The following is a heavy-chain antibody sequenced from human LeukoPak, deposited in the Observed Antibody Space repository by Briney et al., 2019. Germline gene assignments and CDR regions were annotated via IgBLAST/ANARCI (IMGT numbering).Heavy chain of an antibody. CDR3: ARDALDYGSGSFGDF. V-gene: IGHV3-66*01. Sequence: GGSLRLSCAASGLTLSASHMSWVRQAPGKGLEGVAAFYSAGNTYYADSVKGRFTVSRDNSKTTLYLHMDSLRVEDTAVYYCARDALDYGSGSFGDFWGQGTLVAVSS. CDR1: GLTLSASH. J-gene: IGHJ4*02. CDR2: FYSAGNT. D-gene: IGHD3-10*01.